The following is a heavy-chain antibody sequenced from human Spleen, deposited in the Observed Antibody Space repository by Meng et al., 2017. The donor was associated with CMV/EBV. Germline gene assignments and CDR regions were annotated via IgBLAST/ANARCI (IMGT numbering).Heavy chain of an antibody. D-gene: IGHD3-10*01. CDR1: GFTFSSYS. V-gene: IGHV3-21*01. Sequence: GESLKISCAASGFTFSSYSMNWVRQAPGKGLEWVSSISSSSSYIYYADSVKGRFTISRDNAKNSLYLQMNSLRAEDTAVYYCARVGYYGSGSYYGYWGQGTLVTVSS. CDR2: ISSSSSYI. J-gene: IGHJ4*02. CDR3: ARVGYYGSGSYYGY.